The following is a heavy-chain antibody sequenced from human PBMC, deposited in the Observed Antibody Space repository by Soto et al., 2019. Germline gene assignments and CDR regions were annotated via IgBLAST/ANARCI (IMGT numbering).Heavy chain of an antibody. CDR1: GYTFTGYY. CDR3: ARSSWIQLWRYYFDY. D-gene: IGHD5-18*01. CDR2: INPNSGGT. J-gene: IGHJ4*02. V-gene: IGHV1-2*02. Sequence: GASVKVSCKASGYTFTGYYMHWVRQAPGQGLEWMGWINPNSGGTNYAQKLQGRVTMTRDTSISTAYMELSRLRSDDTAVYYCARSSWIQLWRYYFDYWGQGTLVTVSS.